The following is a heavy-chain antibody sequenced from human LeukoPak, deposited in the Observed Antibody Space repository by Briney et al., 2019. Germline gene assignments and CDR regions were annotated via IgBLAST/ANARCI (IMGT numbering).Heavy chain of an antibody. Sequence: GGSLRLSCAASQFIFSTYAMSWVRQAPGKGLEWVSGITSSGGSTYYADSVRGRFTISRDNSKNTLYLQMNSLRVEDTAVYYCAKDPPRAAWFSADYTNYGDWGQGTLVTVSS. D-gene: IGHD4-11*01. J-gene: IGHJ4*02. CDR3: AKDPPRAAWFSADYTNYGD. CDR2: ITSSGGST. V-gene: IGHV3-23*01. CDR1: QFIFSTYA.